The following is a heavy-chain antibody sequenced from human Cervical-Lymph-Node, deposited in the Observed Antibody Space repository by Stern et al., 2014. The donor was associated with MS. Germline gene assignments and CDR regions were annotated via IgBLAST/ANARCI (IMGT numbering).Heavy chain of an antibody. CDR3: AGRRWPRGYHFYGMDV. V-gene: IGHV1-2*06. Sequence: QLVQSGAEVKEPGASVNVSCTASGFTLNGYYVHWLRQAPGQGLEWLGRINPKRGETHYAQRLQGRVTMTRDTSITTVSMELRTLRSDDTAIYYCAGRRWPRGYHFYGMDVWGQGTTVAVSS. D-gene: IGHD3-22*01. J-gene: IGHJ6*02. CDR2: INPKRGET. CDR1: GFTLNGYY.